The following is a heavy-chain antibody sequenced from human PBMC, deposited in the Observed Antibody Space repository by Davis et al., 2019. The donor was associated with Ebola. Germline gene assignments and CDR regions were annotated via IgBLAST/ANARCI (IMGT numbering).Heavy chain of an antibody. Sequence: PGGSLRLSCTASGFTFGDYGLNWVRQAPGKGLEWVGFISTKSYRGTTEYAASVKGRFTISRDDSKSIAYLQMNSLKMEDTAVYYCYRGGTGSHWGQGTLVTVSS. CDR1: GFTFGDYG. D-gene: IGHD1-26*01. CDR2: ISTKSYRGTT. J-gene: IGHJ4*02. CDR3: YRGGTGSH. V-gene: IGHV3-49*04.